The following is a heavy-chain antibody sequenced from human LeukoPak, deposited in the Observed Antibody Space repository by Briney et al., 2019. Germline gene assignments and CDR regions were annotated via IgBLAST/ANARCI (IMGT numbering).Heavy chain of an antibody. J-gene: IGHJ3*02. CDR3: ARDEDHRHYYGSGTNDAFDI. CDR2: IYYSGST. CDR1: GGSISSSSYY. Sequence: PSETLSLTCTVSGGSISSSSYYWGWIRQPPGKGLEWIGSIYYSGSTYYNPSLKSRVTISVDTSKNQFSLKLSSVTAADTAVYYCARDEDHRHYYGSGTNDAFDIWGQGTMVTVSS. D-gene: IGHD3-10*01. V-gene: IGHV4-39*07.